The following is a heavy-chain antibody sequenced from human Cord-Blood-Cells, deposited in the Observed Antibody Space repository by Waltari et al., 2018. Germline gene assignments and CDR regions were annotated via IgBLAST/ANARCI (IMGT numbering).Heavy chain of an antibody. V-gene: IGHV3-74*01. D-gene: IGHD6-19*01. J-gene: IGHJ3*02. CDR2: INSDGSST. Sequence: EVQLVESGGGLVQPGGSLRLSCAASGFTFSSYWMPWVRQAPGKGLVWVSRINSDGSSTSYADSVKGRFTISRDNAKNTLYLQMNSLRAEDTAVYYCARDGRLADAFDIWGQGTMVTVSS. CDR1: GFTFSSYW. CDR3: ARDGRLADAFDI.